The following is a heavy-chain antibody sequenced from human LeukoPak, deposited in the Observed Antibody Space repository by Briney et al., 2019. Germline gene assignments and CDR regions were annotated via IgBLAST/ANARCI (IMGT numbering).Heavy chain of an antibody. D-gene: IGHD1-1*01. CDR2: INPNSGGT. CDR1: GYTFTGYY. V-gene: IGHV1-2*02. J-gene: IGHJ4*02. Sequence: ASVKVPCKASGYTFTGYYLHWVRQAPGQGLEWMGWINPNSGGTNYAQKFQGRVTVTRDTSISTAYMELSRLRSDDTAVFYCARAGTTGTTDFDYWGQGTLVTVSS. CDR3: ARAGTTGTTDFDY.